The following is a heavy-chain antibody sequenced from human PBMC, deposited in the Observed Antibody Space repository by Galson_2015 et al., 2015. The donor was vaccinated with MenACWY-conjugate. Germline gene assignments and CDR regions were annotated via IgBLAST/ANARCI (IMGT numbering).Heavy chain of an antibody. D-gene: IGHD3-10*01. CDR2: IYYSGST. CDR1: GGSVSSSSYY. Sequence: ETLSLTCTVSGGSVSSSSYYWGWIRQPPGKGLEWIGSIYYSGSTNYNPSLKSRVTISVDTSKNRFSLKLSSVTAADTAVYYCARHHYGSGSYYYDVIDYWGQGTQVTVSS. V-gene: IGHV4-39*01. J-gene: IGHJ4*02. CDR3: ARHHYGSGSYYYDVIDY.